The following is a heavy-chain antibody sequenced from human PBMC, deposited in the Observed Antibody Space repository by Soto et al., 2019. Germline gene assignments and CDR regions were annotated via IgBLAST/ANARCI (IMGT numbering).Heavy chain of an antibody. J-gene: IGHJ3*02. CDR2: ISYDGSNK. Sequence: QVQLVESGGGVVQPGSSLRLSCAASGFTFSSYGMHWVRQAPGKGLEWVAVISYDGSNKYYADSVKGRFTISRDNSKNTLYLQMNSLRAEDTAVYYCAKEQGVLVAFDIWGQGTMVTVSS. V-gene: IGHV3-30*18. D-gene: IGHD1-1*01. CDR1: GFTFSSYG. CDR3: AKEQGVLVAFDI.